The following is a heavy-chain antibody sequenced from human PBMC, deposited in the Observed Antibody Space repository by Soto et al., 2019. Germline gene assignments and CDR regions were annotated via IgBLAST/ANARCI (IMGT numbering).Heavy chain of an antibody. CDR1: GYTFTSYG. Sequence: ASVKVSCKASGYTFTSYGISWVRQAPGQGLEWMGWISAYNGNTNYAQKLQGRVTMTTDTSTSTAYMELRSLRSDDTAVYYCARLVVGRAYYYYGVEHCGQGTRFTVPS. V-gene: IGHV1-18*01. J-gene: IGHJ6*02. CDR3: ARLVVGRAYYYYGVEH. CDR2: ISAYNGNT. D-gene: IGHD2-2*01.